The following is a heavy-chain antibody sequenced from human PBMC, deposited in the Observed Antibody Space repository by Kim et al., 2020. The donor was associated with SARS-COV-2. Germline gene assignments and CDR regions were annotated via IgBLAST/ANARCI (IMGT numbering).Heavy chain of an antibody. D-gene: IGHD6-19*01. CDR2: IYYSGST. Sequence: SETLSLTCTVSGGSISSYYWSWIRQPPGKGLEWIGYIYYSGSTNYNPSLKSRVTISVDTSKNQFSLKLSSVTAADTAVYYCARGFIVVAGLLFDYWGQGTLVTVSS. V-gene: IGHV4-59*01. CDR1: GGSISSYY. J-gene: IGHJ4*02. CDR3: ARGFIVVAGLLFDY.